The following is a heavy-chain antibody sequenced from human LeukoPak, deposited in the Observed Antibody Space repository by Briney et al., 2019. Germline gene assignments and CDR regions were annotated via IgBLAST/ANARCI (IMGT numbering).Heavy chain of an antibody. D-gene: IGHD4-11*01. CDR2: ITNSGTTI. Sequence: GGSLRLSCAASGFTFTDYYMSWIRQAPGKGLEWVSYITNSGTTIYYADSVKGRFTISRDNAKNSLYLQMNSLRAEDIAVYYCTTALTVTEPYFDYWGQGTLVTVSS. V-gene: IGHV3-11*01. CDR3: TTALTVTEPYFDY. CDR1: GFTFTDYY. J-gene: IGHJ4*02.